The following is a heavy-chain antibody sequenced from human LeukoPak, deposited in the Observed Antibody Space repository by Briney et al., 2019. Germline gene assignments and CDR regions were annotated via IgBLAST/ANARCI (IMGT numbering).Heavy chain of an antibody. CDR1: GFTFSSYS. Sequence: GGSLRLSCAASGFTFSSYSMNWVRQAPGKGLEWVSSISSSSSYIYYADSVKGRFTISRDNAKNSLYLQMNSLRAEDTAVYYCASGLYDYVWGSYRSPLDYWGQGTLVTVSS. V-gene: IGHV3-21*04. J-gene: IGHJ4*02. D-gene: IGHD3-16*02. CDR2: ISSSSSYI. CDR3: ASGLYDYVWGSYRSPLDY.